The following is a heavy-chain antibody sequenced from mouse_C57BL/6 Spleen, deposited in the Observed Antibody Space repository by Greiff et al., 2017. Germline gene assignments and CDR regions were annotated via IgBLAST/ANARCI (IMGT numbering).Heavy chain of an antibody. J-gene: IGHJ2*01. CDR3: ARHYYGRRENYFDY. V-gene: IGHV7-3*01. CDR2: ISTKANGYTT. D-gene: IGHD2-1*01. Sequence: DVQLVESGGGLVQPGGSLSLSCAASGFTFTDYYMSWVRQPPGKALEWLGFISTKANGYTTEYSASVKGRFTISRDKSPSIVYMQLSGLTAEDSATYYCARHYYGRRENYFDYWGQGTTLTVSS. CDR1: GFTFTDYY.